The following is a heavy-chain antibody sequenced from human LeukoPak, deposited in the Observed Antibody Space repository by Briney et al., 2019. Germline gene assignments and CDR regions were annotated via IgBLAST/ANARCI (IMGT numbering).Heavy chain of an antibody. D-gene: IGHD2-2*02. CDR3: TTEGGDIVVVPAAIRVY. V-gene: IGHV3-15*01. CDR1: GFTFSNAW. Sequence: SGGSLRLSCAASGFTFSNAWMSWVRQAPGKGLEWVGRIKSKTDGGTTDYAAPVKGRFTISRDDSKNTLYLQMNSLKTEDTAVYYCTTEGGDIVVVPAAIRVYWGQGTLVTVSS. CDR2: IKSKTDGGTT. J-gene: IGHJ4*02.